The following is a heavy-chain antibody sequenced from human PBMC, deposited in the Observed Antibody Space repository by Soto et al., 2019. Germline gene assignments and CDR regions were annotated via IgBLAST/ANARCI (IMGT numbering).Heavy chain of an antibody. CDR2: IYYSGST. CDR1: GGSISSSSYY. J-gene: IGHJ6*02. Sequence: PSETLSLTCTFSGGSISSSSYYWGWIRQPPGKGLEWIGSIYYSGSTYYNPSLKSRVTISVDTSKNQFSLKLSSVTAADTAVYYCAGAPDYGGNYYYYGMDVWGQGTTVTVSS. CDR3: AGAPDYGGNYYYYGMDV. V-gene: IGHV4-39*01. D-gene: IGHD4-17*01.